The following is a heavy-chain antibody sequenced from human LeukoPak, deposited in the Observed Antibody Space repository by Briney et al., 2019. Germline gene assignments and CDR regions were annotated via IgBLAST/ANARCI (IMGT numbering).Heavy chain of an antibody. Sequence: PGGSLRPSCAASGFTISSFGMRWVRQAPGKGLEWVAVISYDGSNKYYADSVKGRFTISRDNSQNTLYLQMISLRPEDTAVYYCGRLMGGYDSYFYGMDVSGQGTTVTVSS. J-gene: IGHJ6*02. D-gene: IGHD5-12*01. CDR2: ISYDGSNK. CDR3: GRLMGGYDSYFYGMDV. V-gene: IGHV3-30*03. CDR1: GFTISSFG.